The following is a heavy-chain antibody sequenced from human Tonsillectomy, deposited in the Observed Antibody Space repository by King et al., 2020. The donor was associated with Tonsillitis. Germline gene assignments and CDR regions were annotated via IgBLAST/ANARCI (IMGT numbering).Heavy chain of an antibody. CDR1: GFTFSSYG. CDR3: AKDLGQVVVVPYGMDV. D-gene: IGHD2-2*01. V-gene: IGHV3-30*18. CDR2: ISYDGSNK. J-gene: IGHJ6*02. Sequence: QLVQSGGGVVQPGRSLRISCAASGFTFSSYGMHWVRQAPGKGLEWVAVISYDGSNKYYADSVKGRFTISRDNSKNTLYLQMNSLRAEDTAVYYCAKDLGQVVVVPYGMDVWGQGTTVTVSS.